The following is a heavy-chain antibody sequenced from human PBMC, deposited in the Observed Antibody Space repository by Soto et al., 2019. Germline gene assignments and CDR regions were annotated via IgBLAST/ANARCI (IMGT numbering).Heavy chain of an antibody. J-gene: IGHJ5*02. CDR2: INHSGST. CDR1: GGSSSGYY. Sequence: SETLSLTCAVYGGSSSGYYWSWIRQPLGKGLEWIGEINHSGSTNYNPSLKSRVTISVDTSKNTLYLQMNSLRAVDTAVYYCARDHVILEWLNWFDPWGQGTLVTVSS. CDR3: ARDHVILEWLNWFDP. D-gene: IGHD2-15*01. V-gene: IGHV4-34*01.